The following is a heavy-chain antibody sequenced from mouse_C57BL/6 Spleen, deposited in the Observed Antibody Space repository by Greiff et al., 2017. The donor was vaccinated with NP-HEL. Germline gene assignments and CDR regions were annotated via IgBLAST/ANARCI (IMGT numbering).Heavy chain of an antibody. Sequence: EVKLMESGPGLVKPSQSLSLTCSVTGYSITSGYYWNWIRQFPGNKLEWMGYISYDGSNNYNPSLKNRISITRDTSKNQFFLKLNSVTTEDTATYYCAREVYYYGSSPYYFDYWGQGTTLTVSS. CDR3: AREVYYYGSSPYYFDY. J-gene: IGHJ2*01. CDR1: GYSITSGYY. D-gene: IGHD1-1*01. V-gene: IGHV3-6*01. CDR2: ISYDGSN.